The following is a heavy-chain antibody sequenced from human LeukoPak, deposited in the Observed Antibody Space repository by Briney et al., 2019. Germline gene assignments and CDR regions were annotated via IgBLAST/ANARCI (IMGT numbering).Heavy chain of an antibody. CDR1: GLTFSSNS. CDR3: AKGFSVRGRFDP. D-gene: IGHD2-15*01. V-gene: IGHV3-23*01. J-gene: IGHJ5*02. Sequence: GGSLRLSCVASGLTFSSNSMSWVRQPPGMGLEWVSGISVSGITVYADSVKGRLTISRGNSKNTLYLQMNNLRAEDTALYYCAKGFSVRGRFDPWGQGTQVTVSS. CDR2: ISVSGIT.